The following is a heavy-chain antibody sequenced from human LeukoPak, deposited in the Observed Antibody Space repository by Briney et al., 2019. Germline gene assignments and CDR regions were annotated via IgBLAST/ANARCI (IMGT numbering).Heavy chain of an antibody. Sequence: VASVKVSCKASGYTFTSYGISWVRQAPGQGLEWMGWINGYNGNTNYAQKLQGRVTMTTDRSTSTAYMELRSLRSDDTAVYYCARAPYYYDSSGLLDYWGQGTLVTVSS. J-gene: IGHJ4*02. CDR3: ARAPYYYDSSGLLDY. V-gene: IGHV1-18*01. CDR2: INGYNGNT. D-gene: IGHD3-22*01. CDR1: GYTFTSYG.